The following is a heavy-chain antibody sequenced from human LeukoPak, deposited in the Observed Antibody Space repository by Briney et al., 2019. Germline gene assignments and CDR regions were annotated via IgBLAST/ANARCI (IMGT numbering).Heavy chain of an antibody. CDR3: ARDYYGDYALDY. D-gene: IGHD4-17*01. CDR1: GFTFSSYE. CDR2: ISSSGSTI. Sequence: GGSLRLSCAASGFTFSSYEMNWVRQAPGKGLEWVSYISSSGSTIYYADSVKGRFTISRDNAKNSLYLQMNSLRAEDTAVYYCARDYYGDYALDYWGQGTLVTVSS. V-gene: IGHV3-48*03. J-gene: IGHJ4*02.